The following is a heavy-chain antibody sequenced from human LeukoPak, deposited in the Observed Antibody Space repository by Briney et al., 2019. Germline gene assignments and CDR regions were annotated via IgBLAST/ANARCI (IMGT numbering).Heavy chain of an antibody. V-gene: IGHV3-21*01. J-gene: IGHJ6*02. CDR2: ISSSSSYI. Sequence: GGSLRLFCAASGFTFSSYSLIWVRQAPGKGREGVSSISSSSSYIYYADSVKGRFTISRDNAKNSLYLQMNSLRAEDTAVYYCARDRKDSSGYHSSGMDVWGQGTTVTVSS. D-gene: IGHD3-22*01. CDR3: ARDRKDSSGYHSSGMDV. CDR1: GFTFSSYS.